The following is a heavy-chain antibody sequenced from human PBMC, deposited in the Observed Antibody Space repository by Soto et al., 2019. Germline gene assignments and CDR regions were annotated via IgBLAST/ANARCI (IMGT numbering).Heavy chain of an antibody. V-gene: IGHV4-39*01. CDR2: IYYSGST. J-gene: IGHJ3*02. CDR3: ARLGNHDVFDM. CDR1: GGSISSSSYY. Sequence: PSETLSLTCTVSGGSISSSSYYWGWIRQPPGKGLEWIGSIYYSGSTYYNPSLKSRVTISVDTSKNQFSLNLTSVTAADSALYYCARLGNHDVFDMWGQGTMVT.